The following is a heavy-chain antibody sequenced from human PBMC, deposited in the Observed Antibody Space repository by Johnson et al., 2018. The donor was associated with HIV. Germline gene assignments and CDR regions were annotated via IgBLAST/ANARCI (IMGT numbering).Heavy chain of an antibody. D-gene: IGHD2-15*01. J-gene: IGHJ3*02. V-gene: IGHV3-30-3*01. CDR3: AREGRGAPHDAFDI. Sequence: QVQLVESGGGVVQPGGSLRLSCAASEFTFSNYAMHWVRQAPGKGLEWVAVISYDGSSKYYADSVKGRFTISRDNSKNTLYLQMNSLRAEDTAVYYCAREGRGAPHDAFDIWGQGTMVTVSS. CDR2: ISYDGSSK. CDR1: EFTFSNYA.